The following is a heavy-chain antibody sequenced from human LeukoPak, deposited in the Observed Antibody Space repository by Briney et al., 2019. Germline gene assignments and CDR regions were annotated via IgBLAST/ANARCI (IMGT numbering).Heavy chain of an antibody. Sequence: GSLRLSCAVSGFTLSSNYMSWVRQVPGKGLEWVSVIYSGGSTYYADSVKGRFTISRDNSKNTLYLQMNSLRAEGTAVYYCARDLPDRLFDYWGQGTLVTVSS. J-gene: IGHJ4*02. CDR3: ARDLPDRLFDY. CDR2: IYSGGST. V-gene: IGHV3-66*01. CDR1: GFTLSSNY.